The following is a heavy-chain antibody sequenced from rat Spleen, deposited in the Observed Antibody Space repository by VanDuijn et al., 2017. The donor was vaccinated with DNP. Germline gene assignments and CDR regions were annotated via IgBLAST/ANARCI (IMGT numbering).Heavy chain of an antibody. CDR3: ARHVLPLRVWDY. Sequence: EVQLVESGGDLVQPGRSLKLSCVASGLTFNNYWMTWVRPAPTKGLEWVAYISYDGGITNYADSVKGRFTISRDNAKNTLYLQMNSLRSEDMATYYCARHVLPLRVWDYWGQGVMVTVSS. D-gene: IGHD1-4*01. J-gene: IGHJ2*01. V-gene: IGHV5-22*01. CDR2: ISYDGGIT. CDR1: GLTFNNYW.